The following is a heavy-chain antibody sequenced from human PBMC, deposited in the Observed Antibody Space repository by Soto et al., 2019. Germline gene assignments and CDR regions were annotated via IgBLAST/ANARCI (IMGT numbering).Heavy chain of an antibody. CDR3: ARPLCSSTRCGPYFFDS. CDR1: GYTFTSND. CDR2: MNPDNGKT. V-gene: IGHV1-8*01. J-gene: IGHJ4*02. Sequence: QVPLVQSGAEVKKPGASVKVSCKASGYTFTSNDINWVRQAPGQGPEWMGWMNPDNGKTGLAQKFQGRITMTRNTSTSSAYMELRSQRSDDTAVYFCARPLCSSTRCGPYFFDSWGQGSLVTVSS. D-gene: IGHD2-2*01.